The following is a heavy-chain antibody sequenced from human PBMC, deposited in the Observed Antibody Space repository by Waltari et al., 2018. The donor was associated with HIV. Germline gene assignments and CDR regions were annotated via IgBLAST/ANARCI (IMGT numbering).Heavy chain of an antibody. Sequence: VKLQESGPGLVKPSAPLSLTCAVSGYSISSGYYWGWIRQPPGKGLEWIGSIYHSGSTYYNPSLKSRVTISVDTSKNQFSLKLSSVTAADTAVYYCARVFRAAAGYFDYWGQGTLVTVSS. J-gene: IGHJ4*02. D-gene: IGHD6-13*01. V-gene: IGHV4-38-2*01. CDR1: GYSISSGYY. CDR3: ARVFRAAAGYFDY. CDR2: IYHSGST.